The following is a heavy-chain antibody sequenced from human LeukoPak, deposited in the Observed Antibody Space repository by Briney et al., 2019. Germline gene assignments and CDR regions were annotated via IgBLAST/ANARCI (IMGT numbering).Heavy chain of an antibody. D-gene: IGHD5-24*01. V-gene: IGHV3-23*01. Sequence: GGSLRLSCAASGFTFSSYAMSWVRQAPGKGLEWVSAISGSGGSTYYADSVKGRFTISRDNAKNSLYLQMNSLRAEDTALYYCAKDRVKRWLQLEFDYWGQGTLVTVSS. CDR1: GFTFSSYA. CDR3: AKDRVKRWLQLEFDY. J-gene: IGHJ4*02. CDR2: ISGSGGST.